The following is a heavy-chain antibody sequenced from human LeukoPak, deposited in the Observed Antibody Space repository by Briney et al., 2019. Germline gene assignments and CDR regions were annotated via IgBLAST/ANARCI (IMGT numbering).Heavy chain of an antibody. CDR1: GFTFSSYS. Sequence: GGSLRLSCAASGFTFSSYSMNWVRQAPGKGLEWVSSISSSSSYIYYVDSVKGRFTISRDNAKNSLYLQMNSLRAEDTAVYYCARERIQLWLIEHAFDIWGQGTMVTVSS. CDR3: ARERIQLWLIEHAFDI. V-gene: IGHV3-21*01. CDR2: ISSSSSYI. D-gene: IGHD5-18*01. J-gene: IGHJ3*02.